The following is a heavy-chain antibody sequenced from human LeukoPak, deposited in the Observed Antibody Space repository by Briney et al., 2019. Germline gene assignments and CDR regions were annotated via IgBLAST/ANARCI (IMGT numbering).Heavy chain of an antibody. CDR3: ANEIRPNDY. J-gene: IGHJ4*02. V-gene: IGHV3-23*01. D-gene: IGHD4-17*01. CDR2: ISISGGKT. Sequence: GGSLRLSCAASEFDFSSHAMTWVRQAPGKGLEWVSVISISGGKTYYADSVKGRFTISRDNSKNTLYLQMNSLRAEDTAVYYCANEIRPNDYWGQGTQVTVSS. CDR1: EFDFSSHA.